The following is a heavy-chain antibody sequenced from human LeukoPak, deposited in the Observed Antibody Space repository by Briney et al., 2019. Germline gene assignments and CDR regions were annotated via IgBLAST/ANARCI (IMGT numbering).Heavy chain of an antibody. Sequence: GESLKISCKASGYSFTTYWIGWVRQMPGKGLEWMGVIYPGDSYTRYSPSFQGQVTISADKSINTAYLQWSSLKASDTAMYYCASHNGYYYDSSGKDAFDIWGQGTMVTVSS. CDR3: ASHNGYYYDSSGKDAFDI. CDR1: GYSFTTYW. J-gene: IGHJ3*02. CDR2: IYPGDSYT. V-gene: IGHV5-51*01. D-gene: IGHD3-22*01.